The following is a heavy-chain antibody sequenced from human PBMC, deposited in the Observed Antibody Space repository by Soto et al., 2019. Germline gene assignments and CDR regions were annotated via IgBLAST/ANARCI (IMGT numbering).Heavy chain of an antibody. CDR1: GFTFSSYA. CDR2: ISGSGGST. CDR3: AKDGNPIPYLTGYYRLGWFDP. J-gene: IGHJ5*02. Sequence: GGSLRLSCAASGFTFSSYAMSWVRQAPGKGLEWVSAISGSGGSTYYADSVKGRFTISRDNSKNTLYLQMNSLRAEDAAVYYCAKDGNPIPYLTGYYRLGWFDPWGQGTLVTVSS. V-gene: IGHV3-23*01. D-gene: IGHD3-9*01.